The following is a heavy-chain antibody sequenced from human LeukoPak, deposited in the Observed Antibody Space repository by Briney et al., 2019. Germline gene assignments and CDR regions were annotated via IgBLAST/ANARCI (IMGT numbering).Heavy chain of an antibody. CDR3: ARGGYYGSGNDFRFDP. D-gene: IGHD3-10*01. CDR1: GGSISSYY. V-gene: IGHV4-59*01. CDR2: IHYTGST. J-gene: IGHJ5*02. Sequence: SETLSLTCTVSGGSISSYYWSWLRQSPGKGLECIGYIHYTGSTNSNPSLNSRVTISVETSKNQFSLKLKSVTAADTAVYYCARGGYYGSGNDFRFDPWGKGNLVTVSS.